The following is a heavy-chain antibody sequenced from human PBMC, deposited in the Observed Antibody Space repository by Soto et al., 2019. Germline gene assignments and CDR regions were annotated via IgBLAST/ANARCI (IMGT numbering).Heavy chain of an antibody. Sequence: ASVKVSCKASGYTFTSYDINWVRQATGQGLEWMGWMNPNSGNTDYAQKFQGRVTMTRNTSISTAYMELSSLRSEDTAVYYCARGVQGWKVGGYYYYMDVWGKGTTVTVSS. CDR1: GYTFTSYD. D-gene: IGHD1-1*01. CDR2: MNPNSGNT. CDR3: ARGVQGWKVGGYYYYMDV. J-gene: IGHJ6*03. V-gene: IGHV1-8*01.